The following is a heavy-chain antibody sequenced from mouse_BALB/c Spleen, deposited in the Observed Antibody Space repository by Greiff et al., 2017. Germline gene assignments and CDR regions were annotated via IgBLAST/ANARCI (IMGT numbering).Heavy chain of an antibody. CDR1: GFTFSSFG. CDR2: ISSGSSTI. V-gene: IGHV5-17*02. J-gene: IGHJ2*01. Sequence: EVQLVESGGGLVQPGGSRKLSCAASGFTFSSFGMHWVRQAPEKGLEWVAYISSGSSTIYYADTVKGRFTISRDNPKNTLFLQMTSLRSEDTAMYYCARSDYFDYRGQGTTLTVSS. CDR3: ARSDYFDY.